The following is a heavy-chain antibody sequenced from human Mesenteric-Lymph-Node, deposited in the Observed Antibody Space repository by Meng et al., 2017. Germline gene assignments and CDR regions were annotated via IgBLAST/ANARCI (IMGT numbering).Heavy chain of an antibody. J-gene: IGHJ4*02. CDR3: ATGTHDY. CDR1: GGSFSGYY. V-gene: IGHV4-34*09. CDR2: INHSGST. Sequence: QAHLQESGPRLVTPSQTLSLTCAVYGGSFSGYYWSWIRQPPGKXLEWIGEINHSGSTNYNPSLKSRVTISVDTSKNQFSLKLSSVTAADTAVYYCATGTHDYWGQGTLVTVSS. D-gene: IGHD1-1*01.